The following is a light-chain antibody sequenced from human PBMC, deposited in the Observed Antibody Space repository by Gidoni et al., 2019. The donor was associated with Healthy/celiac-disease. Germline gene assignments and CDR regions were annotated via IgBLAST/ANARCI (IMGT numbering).Light chain of an antibody. J-gene: IGKJ1*01. CDR2: AAS. CDR3: QQSYRTPLA. Sequence: DIQMTQSPSSLSASVGDRVTITCRASQSISSYLNWYQQKPGKAPQLLISAASSLQSGVPSRFSGSGSGTDFTLTIRSLQPEDFATYYCQQSYRTPLAFGQGTKVEIK. CDR1: QSISSY. V-gene: IGKV1-39*01.